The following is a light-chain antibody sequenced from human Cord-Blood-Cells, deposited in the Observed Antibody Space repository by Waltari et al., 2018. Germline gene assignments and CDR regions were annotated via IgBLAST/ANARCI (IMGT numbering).Light chain of an antibody. CDR3: QQSYSTPPT. CDR1: QSISSY. V-gene: IGKV1-39*01. J-gene: IGKJ2*01. Sequence: DIQMTQSPSSLSASVRDSVTITSPASQSISSYLNWYQQKPGKAPKLLIYAASSLQSVVPSRFSGSGSGTDFTLTISSLQPEDVATYYCQQSYSTPPTFGQGTKLEIK. CDR2: AAS.